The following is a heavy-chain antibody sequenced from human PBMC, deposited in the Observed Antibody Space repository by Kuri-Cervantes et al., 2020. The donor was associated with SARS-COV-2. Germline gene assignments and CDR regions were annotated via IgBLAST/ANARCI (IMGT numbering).Heavy chain of an antibody. CDR3: ARDLSLATYYDFWSGLYYFDY. Sequence: GSPRLSCTVSGGSISSYYWSWIRQPPGKGLEWIGYIYYSGSTNYNPSLKSRVTISVDTSKNQFSLKVNPVTAADTAVYYCARDLSLATYYDFWSGLYYFDYWGQGILVTVSS. V-gene: IGHV4-59*12. J-gene: IGHJ4*02. CDR1: GGSISSYY. CDR2: IYYSGST. D-gene: IGHD3-3*01.